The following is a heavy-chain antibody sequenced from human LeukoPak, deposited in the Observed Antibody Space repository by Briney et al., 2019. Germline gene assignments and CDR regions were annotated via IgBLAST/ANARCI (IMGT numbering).Heavy chain of an antibody. V-gene: IGHV1-8*01. CDR1: GYTFTSYD. CDR2: MNPNSGNT. Sequence: ASVKVSCKASGYTFTSYDINWVRQATGQGLEWMGWMNPNSGNTGYAQKFQGRVTMTRNTSISTAYMELSSLRSEDTAVYYCARYSSSFSGMDVWGQGTTVTVSS. D-gene: IGHD6-13*01. CDR3: ARYSSSFSGMDV. J-gene: IGHJ6*02.